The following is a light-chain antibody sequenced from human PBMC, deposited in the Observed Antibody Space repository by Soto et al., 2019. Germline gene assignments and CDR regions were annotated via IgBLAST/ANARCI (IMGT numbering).Light chain of an antibody. CDR1: QSVSSTF. CDR3: QQFDSSVT. Sequence: EIVLTQSPGSLSLSPGERATLSCRASQSVSSTFFAWYQQRPGQAPGLLMYGASSRATGIPERFSGSGSGTDFTLTISRLEPEDFAVYYCQQFDSSVTFGQGTKVEIK. CDR2: GAS. J-gene: IGKJ1*01. V-gene: IGKV3-20*01.